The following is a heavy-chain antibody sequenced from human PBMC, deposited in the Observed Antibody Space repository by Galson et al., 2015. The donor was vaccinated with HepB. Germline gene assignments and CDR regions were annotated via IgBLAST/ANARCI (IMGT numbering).Heavy chain of an antibody. Sequence: SCKASGGTFSSYAISWVRQAPGQGLEWMGGIIPIFGTANYAQKFQGRVTITADESTSTAYMELSSLRSEDTAVYYCARIIRITMVRGPPTGAFDIWGQGTMVTVSS. D-gene: IGHD3-10*01. J-gene: IGHJ3*02. CDR1: GGTFSSYA. V-gene: IGHV1-69*01. CDR2: IIPIFGTA. CDR3: ARIIRITMVRGPPTGAFDI.